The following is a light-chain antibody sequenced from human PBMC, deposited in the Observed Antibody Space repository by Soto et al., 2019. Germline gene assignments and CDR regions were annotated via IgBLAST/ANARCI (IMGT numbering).Light chain of an antibody. CDR3: SSYAGSSNV. Sequence: QSVLTQPPSASGSPGQSVATSCTGTSSDVGGYNYVSWYQQHPGKAPKLMIYEVNKRPSGVPDRLSGSKSGNTASLTVSGLQAEDEAHYYCSSYAGSSNVFGTGTKVTVL. CDR1: SSDVGGYNY. J-gene: IGLJ1*01. V-gene: IGLV2-8*01. CDR2: EVN.